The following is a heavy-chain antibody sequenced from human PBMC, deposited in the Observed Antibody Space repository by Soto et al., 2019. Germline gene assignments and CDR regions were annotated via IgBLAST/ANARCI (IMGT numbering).Heavy chain of an antibody. CDR2: ISSSSSYI. J-gene: IGHJ6*02. Sequence: GGSLRLSCAASGFTFSSYSMNWVRQAPGKGLERVSSISSSSSYIYYADSVKGRFTISRDNAKNSLYLQMNSLRAEDTAVYYCAREXEEGYTANYYYYYGMDVWGQGTTVTVSS. CDR3: AREXEEGYTANYYYYYGMDV. V-gene: IGHV3-21*01. CDR1: GFTFSSYS. D-gene: IGHD5-12*01.